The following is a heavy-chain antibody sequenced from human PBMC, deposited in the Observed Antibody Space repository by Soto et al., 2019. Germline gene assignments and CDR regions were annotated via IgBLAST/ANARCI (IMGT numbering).Heavy chain of an antibody. Sequence: SETLSLTCTVSGGSISSYYWSWIRQPPGKGLEWIGYIYYSGSTNYNPSLKSRVTISVDTSKNQFSLKLSSVTAADTAVYYCARHEEEEGTTRPYYYMDVWGKGTTVTVSS. CDR2: IYYSGST. V-gene: IGHV4-59*08. CDR1: GGSISSYY. J-gene: IGHJ6*03. CDR3: ARHEEEEGTTRPYYYMDV. D-gene: IGHD1-1*01.